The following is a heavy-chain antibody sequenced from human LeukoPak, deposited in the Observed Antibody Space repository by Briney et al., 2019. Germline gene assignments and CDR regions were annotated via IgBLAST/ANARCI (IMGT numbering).Heavy chain of an antibody. CDR2: INPNSGGT. D-gene: IGHD4-11*01. CDR1: GYTFTGYY. CDR3: ARDGGYSNYVLPRIYYYYGMDV. Sequence: GASVKVSCKASGYTFTGYYMHWVRQAPGQGLEWMGWINPNSGGTNYAQKFQGRVTITADKSTSTAYMELSSLRSEDTAVYYCARDGGYSNYVLPRIYYYYGMDVWGQGTTVTVSS. V-gene: IGHV1-2*02. J-gene: IGHJ6*02.